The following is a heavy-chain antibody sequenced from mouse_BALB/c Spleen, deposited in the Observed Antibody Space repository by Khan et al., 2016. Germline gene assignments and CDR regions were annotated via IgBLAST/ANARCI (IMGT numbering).Heavy chain of an antibody. CDR1: GFTFSSFG. Sequence: EVELVEPGGGLVQPGGFRKLSCAASGFTFSSFGMHWVRQAPEKGLEWVAFIFSGSSAIYYADTLKGRFTLSRDNPKNTLFLHLTSLRSEDTARYYCGRGDYWGQGATLTVSS. CDR3: GRGDY. CDR2: IFSGSSAI. J-gene: IGHJ2*01. V-gene: IGHV5-17*02.